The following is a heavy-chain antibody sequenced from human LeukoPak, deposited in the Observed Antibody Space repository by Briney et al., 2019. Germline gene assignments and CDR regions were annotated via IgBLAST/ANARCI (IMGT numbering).Heavy chain of an antibody. Sequence: ASVTVSCKSSGYTFTGFYMHWVRQAPGQGLEWMGWINPNTGGTNYAQKLQGRVTMTRDTSITTAYMELSRLTSDDTSVYYCASLGDFFGSGSYAPFDYWGQGSLVTVSS. CDR2: INPNTGGT. J-gene: IGHJ4*02. V-gene: IGHV1-2*02. D-gene: IGHD3-10*01. CDR1: GYTFTGFY. CDR3: ASLGDFFGSGSYAPFDY.